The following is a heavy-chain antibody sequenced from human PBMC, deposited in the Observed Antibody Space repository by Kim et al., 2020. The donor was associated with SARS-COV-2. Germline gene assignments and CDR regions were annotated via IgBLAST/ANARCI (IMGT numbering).Heavy chain of an antibody. V-gene: IGHV3-23*01. CDR3: AKGYYCTSTTCYAY. CDR2: IRGTDGST. D-gene: IGHD2-2*01. CDR1: GFTFSTYD. Sequence: GGSLRLSCAASGFTFSTYDMYWVRQAPGKGLECVSGIRGTDGSTHYADSVKGRFTISRDNSKNTLYLQMNSLRAEDTAVYYCAKGYYCTSTTCYAYWGQGTLVTVSS. J-gene: IGHJ4*02.